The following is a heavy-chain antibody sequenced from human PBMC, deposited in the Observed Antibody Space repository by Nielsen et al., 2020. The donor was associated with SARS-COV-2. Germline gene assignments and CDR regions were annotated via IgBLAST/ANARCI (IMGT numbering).Heavy chain of an antibody. J-gene: IGHJ4*02. CDR1: GFTFSDYY. Sequence: GGSLRLSCAASGFTFSDYYMSWIRQAPGKGLEWVSYISPGGSTIYYADSVKGRFTISRDNAKNSLYLQMNSLRAEDTAVYYCARIHYDFWSGETGVDYWGQGTLVTVSS. CDR3: ARIHYDFWSGETGVDY. D-gene: IGHD3-3*01. CDR2: ISPGGSTI. V-gene: IGHV3-11*04.